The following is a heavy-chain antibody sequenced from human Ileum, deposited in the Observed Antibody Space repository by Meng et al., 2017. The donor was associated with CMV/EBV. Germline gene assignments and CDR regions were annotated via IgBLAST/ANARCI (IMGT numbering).Heavy chain of an antibody. D-gene: IGHD4-11*01. CDR3: AKALLQQQLHFFDS. CDR1: GFTFINYA. V-gene: IGHV3-23*05. CDR2: SSGGST. J-gene: IGHJ4*02. Sequence: CAASGFTFINYAMSWVRQAPGKGLEWVAVSSGGSTYYADSVKGRFTISRDNSKNTLHLQMNSLRADDTAVYYSAKALLQQQLHFFDSWGQGTVVTVSS.